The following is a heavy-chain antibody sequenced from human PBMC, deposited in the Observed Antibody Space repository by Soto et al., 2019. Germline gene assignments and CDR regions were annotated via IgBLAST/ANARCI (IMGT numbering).Heavy chain of an antibody. CDR3: ARDRCSRTSCYKGSYYGMDV. J-gene: IGHJ6*02. CDR2: ISSSSSYI. Sequence: WSLILSCAASGFTFSSYSMNWVRQAPGKGLEWVSSISSSSSYIYYADSVKGRFTISRDNAKNSLYLQMNSLRAEDTAVYYCARDRCSRTSCYKGSYYGMDVWGQGTTVTVS. V-gene: IGHV3-21*01. CDR1: GFTFSSYS. D-gene: IGHD2-2*02.